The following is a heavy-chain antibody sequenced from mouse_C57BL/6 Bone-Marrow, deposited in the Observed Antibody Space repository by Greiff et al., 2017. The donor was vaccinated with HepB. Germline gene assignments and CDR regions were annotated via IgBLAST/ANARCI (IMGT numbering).Heavy chain of an antibody. Sequence: VKLMESGAELVKPGASVKISCKASGYAFSSYWMNWVKQRPGKGLEWIGQIYPGDGDTNYNGKFKGKATLTADKSSSTAYMQLSSLTSEDSAVYFCARGDYYGLDYWGQGTTLTVSS. D-gene: IGHD1-1*01. CDR3: ARGDYYGLDY. J-gene: IGHJ2*01. CDR2: IYPGDGDT. V-gene: IGHV1-80*01. CDR1: GYAFSSYW.